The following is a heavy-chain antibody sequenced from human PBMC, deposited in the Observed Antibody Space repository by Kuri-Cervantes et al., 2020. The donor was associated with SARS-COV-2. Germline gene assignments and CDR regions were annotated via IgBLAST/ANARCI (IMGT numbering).Heavy chain of an antibody. CDR3: ARGPSYGDFRRSDS. CDR1: GFTFSSYD. J-gene: IGHJ4*02. D-gene: IGHD4-17*01. V-gene: IGHV3-13*01. CDR2: IGTAGDT. Sequence: GESLKISCAASGFTFSSYDMHWVRQATGKGLEWVSAIGTAGDTYYPDSVKGRFAISRDNSKNTLYLQMNSLRVEDTAVYYCARGPSYGDFRRSDSWGQGTLVTISS.